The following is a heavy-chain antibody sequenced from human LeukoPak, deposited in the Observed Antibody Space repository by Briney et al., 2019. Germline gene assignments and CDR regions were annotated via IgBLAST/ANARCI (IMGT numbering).Heavy chain of an antibody. Sequence: GGSLRLSCAGSGFVFSSFWMHWARQAPGEGLEWVADIKEDGSEKYYMDSVKGRFTISRDNAKNSLYLQMNSLKAEDTAVYYCAKDNGGGGFDYWGQGTLVTVSS. J-gene: IGHJ4*02. CDR3: AKDNGGGGFDY. D-gene: IGHD3-16*01. CDR2: IKEDGSEK. V-gene: IGHV3-7*03. CDR1: GFVFSSFW.